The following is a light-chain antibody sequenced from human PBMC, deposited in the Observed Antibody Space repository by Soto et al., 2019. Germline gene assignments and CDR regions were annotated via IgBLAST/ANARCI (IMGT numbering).Light chain of an antibody. CDR3: QQSYSTPLWT. CDR1: QSISSY. Sequence: DIQITQNTSSLSASVGDRVTITGRASQSISSYLNWYQQKPGKAPKLLIYAASSLQSGVPSRFSGSGSGTDFTLTISSLQPEDFATYYCQQSYSTPLWTFGQGTKVDIK. V-gene: IGKV1-39*01. J-gene: IGKJ1*01. CDR2: AAS.